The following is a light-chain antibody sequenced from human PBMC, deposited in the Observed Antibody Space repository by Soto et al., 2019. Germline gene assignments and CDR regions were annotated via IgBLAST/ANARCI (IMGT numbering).Light chain of an antibody. CDR2: AAS. CDR1: QSVSSSN. J-gene: IGKJ1*01. Sequence: DIVLTQSPGTLSLSPGERATLSCRASQSVSSSNLAWYQQKPAQAPRLLIYAASRRAPGIPERFSGSGSGTDFTLTISRLEPEDSAVYYCHQYASSTGTFGQGTKVDNK. CDR3: HQYASSTGT. V-gene: IGKV3-20*01.